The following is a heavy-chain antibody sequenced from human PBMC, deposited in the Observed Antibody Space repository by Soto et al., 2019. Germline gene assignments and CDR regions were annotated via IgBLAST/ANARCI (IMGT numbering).Heavy chain of an antibody. Sequence: SETLSLTCTVSGGSISPYYWNWIRQPPGKGLEWIGYIYYSGSTNYNPSLKSRVTISVNTSRNQFSLKLSSVTAADTAVYYCARGYSYGLGRNGYFDYWGQGTLVTVSS. CDR3: ARGYSYGLGRNGYFDY. V-gene: IGHV4-59*01. J-gene: IGHJ4*02. CDR1: GGSISPYY. CDR2: IYYSGST. D-gene: IGHD5-18*01.